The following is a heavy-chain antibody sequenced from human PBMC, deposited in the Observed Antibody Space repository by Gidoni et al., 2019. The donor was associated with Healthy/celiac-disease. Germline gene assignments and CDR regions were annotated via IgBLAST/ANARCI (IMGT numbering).Heavy chain of an antibody. CDR1: GFTFSNAW. D-gene: IGHD2-2*01. V-gene: IGHV3-15*01. J-gene: IGHJ6*02. Sequence: EVQLVESGGGLVKPGGSLRLSCAASGFTFSNAWMSWVRQAPGKGLEWVGRIKSKTDGGTTDYAAPVKGRFTISRDDSKNTLYLQMNSLKTEDTAVYYCTTEDIVVVPAAPVYYYYGMDVWGQGTTVTVSS. CDR2: IKSKTDGGTT. CDR3: TTEDIVVVPAAPVYYYYGMDV.